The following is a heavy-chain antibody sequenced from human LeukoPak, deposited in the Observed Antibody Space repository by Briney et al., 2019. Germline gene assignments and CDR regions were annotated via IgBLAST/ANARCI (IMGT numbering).Heavy chain of an antibody. J-gene: IGHJ6*02. CDR2: IWYDGSKK. CDR1: GFTFSDYG. V-gene: IGHV3-33*01. CDR3: ARERGSGNYYFCGMDI. Sequence: GGSLRLSCVASGFTFSDYGIHWVRQAPGRGLEWVSVIWYDGSKKFYADSVKGRFIISRHNSKNTLFLEMNSLRVEDTAMYYCARERGSGNYYFCGMDIWGQGTTVTVSS.